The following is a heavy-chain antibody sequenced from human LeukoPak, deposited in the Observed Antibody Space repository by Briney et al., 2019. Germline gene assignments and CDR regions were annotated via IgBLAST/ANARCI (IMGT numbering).Heavy chain of an antibody. CDR3: ARGNPTITMAWGNALDI. D-gene: IGHD3-10*01. J-gene: IGHJ3*02. CDR2: SNPSGDT. Sequence: SETLSLTCGVSGMSFNFYSWTWIRQPPGKGLEWIGESNPSGDTNYSPSLKSRATISVDTSKNQFSLKLNSVTVADTAVYYCARGNPTITMAWGNALDIWGRGTMVTVSS. CDR1: GMSFNFYS. V-gene: IGHV4-34*01.